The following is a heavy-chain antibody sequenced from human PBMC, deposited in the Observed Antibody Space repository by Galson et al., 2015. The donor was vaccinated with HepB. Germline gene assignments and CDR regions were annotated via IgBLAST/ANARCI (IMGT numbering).Heavy chain of an antibody. CDR3: ASHFLGYCSSTSCYELEGEWDNWFDP. D-gene: IGHD2-2*01. V-gene: IGHV3-11*06. J-gene: IGHJ5*02. CDR2: ISSSSSYT. CDR1: GFTFSDYY. Sequence: SLRLSCAASGFTFSDYYMSWIRQAPGKGLEWVSYISSSSSYTNYADSVKGRFTISRDNAKNSLYLQMNSLRAEDTAVYYCASHFLGYCSSTSCYELEGEWDNWFDPWGQGTLVTVSS.